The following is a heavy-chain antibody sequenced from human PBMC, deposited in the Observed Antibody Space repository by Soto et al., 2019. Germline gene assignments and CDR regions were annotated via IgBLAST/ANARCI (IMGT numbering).Heavy chain of an antibody. D-gene: IGHD3-10*01. CDR2: IYSGGTT. J-gene: IGHJ4*02. V-gene: IGHV3-53*01. Sequence: GGSLRLSCAASGFTFSSYGMHWVRQAPERGLEWVSVIYSGGTTYYADSVKGRFIISRDSSKNTLYLQMNNLRAEDTAIYYCAKASYGFFFDYWGQGTLVTV. CDR1: GFTFSSYG. CDR3: AKASYGFFFDY.